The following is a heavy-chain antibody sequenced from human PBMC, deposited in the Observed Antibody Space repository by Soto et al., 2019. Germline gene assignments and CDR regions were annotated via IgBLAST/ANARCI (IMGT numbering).Heavy chain of an antibody. J-gene: IGHJ6*02. Sequence: QVQLVEAGGGLVKPGGSLRLSCAASGFTFSDYYMSWIRQAPGKGLEWVSYISSSGSTIYYADSVKGRFTISRDNAKNSLYLQMNSLRAEDTAVYYCASNSGTLYYYSYGMDVWGQGTTVTVSS. CDR3: ASNSGTLYYYSYGMDV. CDR1: GFTFSDYY. V-gene: IGHV3-11*01. CDR2: ISSSGSTI. D-gene: IGHD3-10*01.